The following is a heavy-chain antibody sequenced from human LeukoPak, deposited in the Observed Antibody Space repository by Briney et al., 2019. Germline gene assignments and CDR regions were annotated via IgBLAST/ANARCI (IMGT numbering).Heavy chain of an antibody. Sequence: PSETLSLTCTVSGASISGYYWSWIRQPPGKGLGWIGYIYYRGNTNYNPSLRSRVTISVDTSKNQFSPKLSSETAADTTVYYCARHGQNYASSFDSWGQGTLVTVSS. CDR1: GASISGYY. CDR2: IYYRGNT. CDR3: ARHGQNYASSFDS. J-gene: IGHJ4*02. D-gene: IGHD2-2*01. V-gene: IGHV4-59*08.